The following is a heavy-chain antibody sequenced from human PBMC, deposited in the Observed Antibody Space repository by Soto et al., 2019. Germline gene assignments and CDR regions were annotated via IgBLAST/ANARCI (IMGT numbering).Heavy chain of an antibody. V-gene: IGHV3-30-3*01. CDR1: GFTFSTYA. Sequence: QVQLVESGGGVVQPGRSLRLSCAASGFTFSTYAMHWVRQAPGKGLEWVAVISDVGTNRYYADSVKGRFTISRDNSKNTVYLQMNSLRAENTAMYYCARPRVTVYWTYSMAVWGQGTTVTVSS. CDR2: ISDVGTNR. J-gene: IGHJ6*02. D-gene: IGHD3-9*01. CDR3: ARPRVTVYWTYSMAV.